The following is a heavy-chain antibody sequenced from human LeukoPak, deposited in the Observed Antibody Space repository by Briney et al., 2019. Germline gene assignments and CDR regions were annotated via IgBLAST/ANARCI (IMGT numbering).Heavy chain of an antibody. D-gene: IGHD3-22*01. CDR1: GFTVSSNY. CDR2: IYSGGST. Sequence: GGSLRLSCAASGFTVSSNYMSWVRQALGKGLEWVSVIYSGGSTYYADSVKGRFTISRDNSKNTLYLQMNSLRAEDTAVYYCASPFSYYNDGSGYHPYGMDVWGQGTTVTVSS. J-gene: IGHJ6*02. CDR3: ASPFSYYNDGSGYHPYGMDV. V-gene: IGHV3-53*05.